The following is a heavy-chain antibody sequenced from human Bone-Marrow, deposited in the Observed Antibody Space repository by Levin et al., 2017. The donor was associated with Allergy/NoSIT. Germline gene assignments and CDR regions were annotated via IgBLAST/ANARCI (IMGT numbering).Heavy chain of an antibody. D-gene: IGHD6-19*01. CDR2: FDPEDGET. CDR3: ATAGRWIAVAGTPVGGNWFDP. V-gene: IGHV1-24*01. Sequence: GESLKISCKVSGYTLTELSMHWVRQAPGKGLEWMGGFDPEDGETIYAQKFQGRVTMTEDTSTDTAYMELSSLRSEDTAVYYCATAGRWIAVAGTPVGGNWFDPWGQGTLVTVSS. J-gene: IGHJ5*02. CDR1: GYTLTELS.